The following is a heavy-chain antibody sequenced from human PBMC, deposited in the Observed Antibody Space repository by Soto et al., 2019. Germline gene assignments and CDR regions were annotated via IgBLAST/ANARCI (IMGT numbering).Heavy chain of an antibody. CDR2: ISYDENNK. Sequence: PGGSLRLSCAASGFTFSSYSMNWVRQAPGKGLEWVASISYDENNKYYTDSVKGRFTISRDNSKNTLYLQMNSLRDEDTAVYYCARAMDAAMASKDNWFDPWGQGTLVTVSS. CDR1: GFTFSSYS. V-gene: IGHV3-30*19. D-gene: IGHD5-18*01. CDR3: ARAMDAAMASKDNWFDP. J-gene: IGHJ5*02.